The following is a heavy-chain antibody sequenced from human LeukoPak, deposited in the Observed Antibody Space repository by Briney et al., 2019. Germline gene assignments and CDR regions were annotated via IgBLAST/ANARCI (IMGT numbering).Heavy chain of an antibody. CDR2: ISAYNGNT. V-gene: IGHV1-18*04. Sequence: GASVKVSCKTSGYTFTGYYMHWVRQAPGQGLEWMGWISAYNGNTNYAQKLQGRVTMTTDTSTSTAYMELRSLRSDDTAVYYCARDFWSGYDYWGQGTLVTVSS. J-gene: IGHJ4*02. CDR1: GYTFTGYY. CDR3: ARDFWSGYDY. D-gene: IGHD3-3*01.